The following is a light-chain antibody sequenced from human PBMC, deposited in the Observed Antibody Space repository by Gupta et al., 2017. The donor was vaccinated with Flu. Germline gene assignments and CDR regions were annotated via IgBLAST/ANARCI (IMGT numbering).Light chain of an antibody. CDR2: GEN. V-gene: IGLV3-19*01. Sequence: SSELTQDPAVVSVALGETVRITCEGDGLRAFYAAWYQLRPGQAPKLVLYGENNRPSGIPDRFSGSTTSNIASLTITGAQAEDEADYYCESRDFSSNYVIFGEGTKLTVL. CDR3: ESRDFSSNYVI. CDR1: GLRAFY. J-gene: IGLJ2*01.